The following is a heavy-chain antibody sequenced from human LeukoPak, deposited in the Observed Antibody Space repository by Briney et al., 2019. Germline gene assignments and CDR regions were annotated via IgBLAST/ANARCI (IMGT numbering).Heavy chain of an antibody. CDR1: GFTFSSYG. Sequence: GGSLRLSCAASGFTFSSYGMHGVRQAPGKGLEWVAVIWYDGSNKYYADSVKGRFTISRDNSKNTLYLQMNSLRAEDTAVYYCARGSGGGYYDYVWGSPGPFDYWGQGTLVTVSS. CDR3: ARGSGGGYYDYVWGSPGPFDY. CDR2: IWYDGSNK. D-gene: IGHD3-16*01. V-gene: IGHV3-33*01. J-gene: IGHJ4*02.